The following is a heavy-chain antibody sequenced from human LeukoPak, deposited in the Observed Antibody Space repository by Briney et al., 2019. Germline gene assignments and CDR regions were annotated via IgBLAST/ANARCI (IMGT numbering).Heavy chain of an antibody. J-gene: IGHJ4*02. CDR3: AKDMSRTYYDYFDY. Sequence: GGSLRLSCAASGFIFDDYSMHWVRQAPGKGLEWVSLISWDGGSTYYATSVKGRFTISRDNNKNSLYLQMNSLRTEDTALYYCAKDMSRTYYDYFDYWGQGTLVTVSS. V-gene: IGHV3-43*01. CDR2: ISWDGGST. CDR1: GFIFDDYS. D-gene: IGHD3-10*01.